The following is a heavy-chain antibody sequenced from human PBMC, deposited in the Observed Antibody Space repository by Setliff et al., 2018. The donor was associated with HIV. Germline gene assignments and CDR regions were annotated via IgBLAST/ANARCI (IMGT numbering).Heavy chain of an antibody. D-gene: IGHD6-13*01. V-gene: IGHV3-30*01. Sequence: PGGSLRLSCAASGFTFSSYAMHWVRQAPGKGLEWVAVISYDGSNKYYADSVKGRFTISRDNSKNTLYLQMNSLRAEDTAVYYCAKATDGYIAAAGRFDCWGQGTLVTVSS. CDR3: AKATDGYIAAAGRFDC. CDR1: GFTFSSYA. CDR2: ISYDGSNK. J-gene: IGHJ4*02.